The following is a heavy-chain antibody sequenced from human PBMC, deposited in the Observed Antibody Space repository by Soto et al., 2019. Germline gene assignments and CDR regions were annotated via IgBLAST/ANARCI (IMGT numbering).Heavy chain of an antibody. D-gene: IGHD3-10*01. CDR3: ARVRDVLLWFGELREGPDDAFDI. Sequence: ASVKVSCKASGYTLTGYYMHWVRQAPGQGLEWMGWTNPNSGGTNYAQKFQGRVTMTRDTSISTAYMELSRLRSDDTAVYYCARVRDVLLWFGELREGPDDAFDIWGQGTMVTVSS. J-gene: IGHJ3*02. CDR2: TNPNSGGT. V-gene: IGHV1-2*02. CDR1: GYTLTGYY.